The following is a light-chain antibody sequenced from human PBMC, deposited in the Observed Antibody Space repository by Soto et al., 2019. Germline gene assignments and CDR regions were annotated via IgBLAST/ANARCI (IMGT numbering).Light chain of an antibody. CDR2: EVT. CDR1: SSDVGGYNY. CDR3: SSYTSSTTV. J-gene: IGLJ2*01. V-gene: IGLV2-14*01. Sequence: QSALTQPASVSGSPGQSITISCTGTSSDVGGYNYVSWYQQYPGKVPKLIIYEVTNRPSGVSNRFSGSKSGNTASLTISGLQAEDEADYYCSSYTSSTTVFGGGTKVTVL.